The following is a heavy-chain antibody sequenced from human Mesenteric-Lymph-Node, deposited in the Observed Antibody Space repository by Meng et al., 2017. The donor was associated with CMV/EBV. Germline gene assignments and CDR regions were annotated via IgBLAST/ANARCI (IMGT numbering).Heavy chain of an antibody. CDR3: AGDWYDSGGSTDF. Sequence: ASVKVSCKASGYTFIGYYIHWVRHAPGQGLEWMGWINCNSGGTDYAPNFEGRVTMTRDTSTTTAYMELNILRYDDTALYYCAGDWYDSGGSTDFWGQGTLVTVSS. D-gene: IGHD3-22*01. V-gene: IGHV1-2*02. CDR2: INCNSGGT. J-gene: IGHJ4*02. CDR1: GYTFIGYY.